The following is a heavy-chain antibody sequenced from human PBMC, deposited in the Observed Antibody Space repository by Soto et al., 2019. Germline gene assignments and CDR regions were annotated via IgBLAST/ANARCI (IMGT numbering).Heavy chain of an antibody. J-gene: IGHJ5*02. Sequence: SETLSLTCTVSGGSISSGGYYWSWIRQHPGKGLEWIGYIYYSGSTYYNPSLKSRVTISVDTSKNQFSLKLSSVTAADTAVYYCARTLRPANWFDPWGQGTLVTVS. D-gene: IGHD3-16*01. CDR3: ARTLRPANWFDP. V-gene: IGHV4-31*03. CDR1: GGSISSGGYY. CDR2: IYYSGST.